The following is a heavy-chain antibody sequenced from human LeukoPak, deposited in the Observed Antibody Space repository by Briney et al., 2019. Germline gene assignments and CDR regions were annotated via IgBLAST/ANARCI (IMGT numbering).Heavy chain of an antibody. J-gene: IGHJ4*02. V-gene: IGHV3-23*01. CDR2: TRSGGENT. CDR1: GFTFSTYS. D-gene: IGHD2/OR15-2a*01. Sequence: GGSLRLSCAASGFTFSTYSMSWVRQAPGKGLEWVSATRSGGENTYYADSVRGRFTISRDNSRGTLSLQMNSLRAEDTAVYFCAILSWDGRGSFYWGQGTLVTVSS. CDR3: AILSWDGRGSFY.